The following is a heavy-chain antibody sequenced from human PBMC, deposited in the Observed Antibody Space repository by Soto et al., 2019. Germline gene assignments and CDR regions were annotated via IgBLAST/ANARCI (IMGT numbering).Heavy chain of an antibody. D-gene: IGHD2-2*01. CDR2: IIPIFGTA. CDR3: ARDAAEYCSSTSCYLVNWFDP. Sequence: SVKVSCKASGGTFSSYAISWVRQAPGQGLEWMGGIIPIFGTANYAQKFQGRVTITADESTSTAYMELSSLRSEDTAVYYCARDAAEYCSSTSCYLVNWFDPWGQGTLVTVSS. CDR1: GGTFSSYA. J-gene: IGHJ5*02. V-gene: IGHV1-69*13.